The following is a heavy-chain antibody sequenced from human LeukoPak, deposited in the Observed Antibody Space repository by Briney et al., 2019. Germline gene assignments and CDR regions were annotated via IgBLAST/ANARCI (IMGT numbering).Heavy chain of an antibody. Sequence: PGGSLRLSCAASGFTFSDYYMSWIRQAPGKGLEWVSYISSSGSTICYADSVKGRFTISRDNAKNSLYLQMNSLRAEDTAAYYCAREGSSWYRNWFDPWGQGTLVTVSS. CDR3: AREGSSWYRNWFDP. CDR1: GFTFSDYY. CDR2: ISSSGSTI. V-gene: IGHV3-11*01. J-gene: IGHJ5*02. D-gene: IGHD6-13*01.